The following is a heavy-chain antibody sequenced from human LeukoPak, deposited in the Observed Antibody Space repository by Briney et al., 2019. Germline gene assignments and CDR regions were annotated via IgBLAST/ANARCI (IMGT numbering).Heavy chain of an antibody. Sequence: PSETLSLTCTVSGGSISSGGYYWSWIRQPPGKGLEWIGYIYYSGSTNYNPSLKSRVTISVDTSKNQFSLKLSSVTAADTAVYYCARGRRTYYYDSSGYGYWGQGTLVTVSS. V-gene: IGHV4-61*08. J-gene: IGHJ4*02. CDR1: GGSISSGGYY. D-gene: IGHD3-22*01. CDR3: ARGRRTYYYDSSGYGY. CDR2: IYYSGST.